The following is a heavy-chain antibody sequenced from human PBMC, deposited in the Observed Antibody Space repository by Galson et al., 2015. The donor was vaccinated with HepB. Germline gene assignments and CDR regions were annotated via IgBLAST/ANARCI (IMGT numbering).Heavy chain of an antibody. V-gene: IGHV3-23*01. CDR2: VTGGRGDT. D-gene: IGHD6-13*01. J-gene: IGHJ4*02. CDR3: AKEIAEGGVPLFDS. CDR1: GFSFGNYA. Sequence: SLRLSCAASGFSFGNYAMSWVRQTPGKGLEWVSGVTGGRGDTYYTDSVKGRFTISRDNSKGTLFLLMNSLRVEDTAVYYCAKEIAEGGVPLFDSWGLGTLVTVS.